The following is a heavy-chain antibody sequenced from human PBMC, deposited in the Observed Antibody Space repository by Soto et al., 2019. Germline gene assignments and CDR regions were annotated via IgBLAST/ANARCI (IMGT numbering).Heavy chain of an antibody. CDR3: ARGPYNWNYKMKYYSEY. Sequence: SVKVSCKASGYTFTSYGISWVRQAPGQWLEWMGWISAYNGNTNYAQKLQGRVTMTTDKSTSTAYMELRSLRSDDTAVYYCARGPYNWNYKMKYYSEYWGKGNLVNVSA. CDR1: GYTFTSYG. CDR2: ISAYNGNT. D-gene: IGHD1-7*01. V-gene: IGHV1-18*01. J-gene: IGHJ4*02.